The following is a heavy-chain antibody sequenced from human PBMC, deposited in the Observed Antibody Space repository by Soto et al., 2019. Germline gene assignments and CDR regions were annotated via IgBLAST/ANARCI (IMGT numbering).Heavy chain of an antibody. D-gene: IGHD6-19*01. CDR2: IDWDDDK. CDR1: GFSLNTSGMC. J-gene: IGHJ4*02. CDR3: ARMLTAVAGRNYFDF. V-gene: IGHV2-70*20. Sequence: SGPTLVNPIETLTLTCTFSGFSLNTSGMCVSWVRQSPGKALEWLALIDWDDDKYYSTSLKARLTISKDTSKSQVVLTMTNMDPVDTATYYCARMLTAVAGRNYFDFWGQGALVTVS.